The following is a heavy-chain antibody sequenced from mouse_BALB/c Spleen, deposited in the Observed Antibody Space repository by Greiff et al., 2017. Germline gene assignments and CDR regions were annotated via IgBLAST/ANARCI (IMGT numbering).Heavy chain of an antibody. Sequence: QVQLQQSGAELAKPGASVKMSCKASGYTFTSYWMHWVKQRPGQGLEWIGYINPSTGYTEYNQKFKDKATLTADKSSSTAYMQLSSLTSEDSAVYYCASYYYGSSYGFAYWGQGTLVTVSA. J-gene: IGHJ3*01. V-gene: IGHV1-7*01. D-gene: IGHD1-1*01. CDR3: ASYYYGSSYGFAY. CDR1: GYTFTSYW. CDR2: INPSTGYT.